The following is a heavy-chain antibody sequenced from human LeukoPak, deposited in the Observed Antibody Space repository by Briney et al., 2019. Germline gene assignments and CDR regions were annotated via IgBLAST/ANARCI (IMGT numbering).Heavy chain of an antibody. CDR2: ISAYNGNT. CDR1: GYTFTSYG. V-gene: IGHV1-18*01. CDR3: ARGGVRNVVVPAAFDY. D-gene: IGHD2-2*01. Sequence: ASVKVSCKASGYTFTSYGISWVRQAPGQGLEWMGWISAYNGNTNYAQKFQGRVTITTDESTSTAYMELSSLRSEDTAVYYCARGGVRNVVVPAAFDYWGQGTLVTVSS. J-gene: IGHJ4*02.